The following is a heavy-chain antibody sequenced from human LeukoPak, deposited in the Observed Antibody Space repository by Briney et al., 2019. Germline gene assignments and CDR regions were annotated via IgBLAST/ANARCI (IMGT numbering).Heavy chain of an antibody. Sequence: GRSLRLSCAASGFTFDDYAMHWVRQAPGKGLEWVSVVHNDGSAYYADSVKGRFAISRDNSKNALYLQMNSLRAEDTAVYYCEIWGYPGFDYWGQGTLVTVSP. D-gene: IGHD7-27*01. CDR2: VHNDGSA. CDR1: GFTFDDYA. J-gene: IGHJ4*02. CDR3: EIWGYPGFDY. V-gene: IGHV3-66*01.